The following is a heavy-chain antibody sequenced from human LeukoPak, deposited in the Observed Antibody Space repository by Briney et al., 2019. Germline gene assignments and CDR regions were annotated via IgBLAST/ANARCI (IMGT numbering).Heavy chain of an antibody. CDR3: ARDSTNMDV. CDR2: ISSSSRSM. J-gene: IGHJ6*03. V-gene: IGHV3-21*01. CDR1: GFTFSLYS. Sequence: GGSLRLSYAASGFTFSLYSMNWVRQAPGKGLEWISSISSSSRSMYYTDSVKGRFTISRDNAQNSLYLQMSSLRAEDTAVYYCARDSTNMDVWGKGTTVTVSS. D-gene: IGHD2-2*01.